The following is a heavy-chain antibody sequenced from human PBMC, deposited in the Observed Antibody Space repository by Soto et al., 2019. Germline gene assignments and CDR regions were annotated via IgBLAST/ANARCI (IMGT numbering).Heavy chain of an antibody. CDR3: ARSQGSSTSLEVYYYYYYGMEV. V-gene: IGHV1-69*01. D-gene: IGHD2-2*01. J-gene: IGHJ6*01. Sequence: QVQLVQSGAEVKKPGSSVKVSCKASGGTFSSYAISWVRQAPGQGLEWMGGIIPIPGTANYAQKFQGRVAIPPDESTSTAYMELSSLRSEDTAVYYCARSQGSSTSLEVYYYYYYGMEVWGQGTRVIVSS. CDR2: IIPIPGTA. CDR1: GGTFSSYA.